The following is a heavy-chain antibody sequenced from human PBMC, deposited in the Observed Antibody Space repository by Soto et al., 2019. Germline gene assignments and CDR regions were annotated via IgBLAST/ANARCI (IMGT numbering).Heavy chain of an antibody. D-gene: IGHD2-8*01. CDR2: MNPNSGNT. Sequence: ASVKVSCKASGYTFTSYDINWVRQATGQGLEWMGWMNPNSGNTGYAQKFQGRVTMTRNTSISTAYMELSSLRSEDTAVYYCARHPPLYCTNGVCYDTADYYYMDVWGKGTTVTVSS. V-gene: IGHV1-8*01. CDR1: GYTFTSYD. CDR3: ARHPPLYCTNGVCYDTADYYYMDV. J-gene: IGHJ6*03.